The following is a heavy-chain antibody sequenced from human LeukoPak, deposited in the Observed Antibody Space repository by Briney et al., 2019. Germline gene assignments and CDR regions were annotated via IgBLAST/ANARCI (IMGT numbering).Heavy chain of an antibody. Sequence: ASVKVSCKVSGYTLTELSMHWVRQAPGKGLEWMGGFDPEDGETIYAQKFQGRVTMTEDTSTDTAYMELSSLRSEDTAVYYCATDIAAAGTYAMDVWGKGTTVTVSS. CDR2: FDPEDGET. CDR1: GYTLTELS. J-gene: IGHJ6*04. V-gene: IGHV1-24*01. CDR3: ATDIAAAGTYAMDV. D-gene: IGHD6-13*01.